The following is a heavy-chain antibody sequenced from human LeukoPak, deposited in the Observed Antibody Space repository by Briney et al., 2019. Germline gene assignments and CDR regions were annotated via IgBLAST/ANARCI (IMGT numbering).Heavy chain of an antibody. V-gene: IGHV1-8*03. D-gene: IGHD3-22*01. CDR2: MNPNSGNT. J-gene: IGHJ4*02. Sequence: ASVKVSCKASGYTFTSYDINWVRQATGQGLEWMGWMNPNSGNTGYAQKFQGRVTITRNTSISTAYMELSSLRSEDTAVYYCARSYYDSSGYYSDYWGQGTLVTVSS. CDR3: ARSYYDSSGYYSDY. CDR1: GYTFTSYD.